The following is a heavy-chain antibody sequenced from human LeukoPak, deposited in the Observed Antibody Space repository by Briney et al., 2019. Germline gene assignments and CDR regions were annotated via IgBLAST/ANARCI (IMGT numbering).Heavy chain of an antibody. J-gene: IGHJ4*02. CDR2: IYYSGST. CDR3: ARVYWGATRWAYYFDY. Sequence: SETLSLTCTVSGGSISSSSYYWGWIRQPPGKGLEWIGSIYYSGSTYYNPSLKSRVTISVDTSKNQFSLKLSSVTAADTAVYYCARVYWGATRWAYYFDYWGQGTLVTVSS. V-gene: IGHV4-39*07. D-gene: IGHD1-26*01. CDR1: GGSISSSSYY.